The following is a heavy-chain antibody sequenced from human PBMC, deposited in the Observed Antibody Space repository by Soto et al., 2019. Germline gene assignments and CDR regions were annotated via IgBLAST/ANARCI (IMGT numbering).Heavy chain of an antibody. D-gene: IGHD3-9*01. CDR3: ASNELVTRYYYYYGMDV. V-gene: IGHV4-61*01. CDR2: IYYSGST. J-gene: IGHJ6*02. Sequence: PSETLSLTCTVSGGSVSSGSYYWSWIRQPPGKGLEWIGYIYYSGSTNYNPSLKSRVTISVDTSKNQFSLKLSSVTAADTAVYYCASNELVTRYYYYYGMDVWRQGTTVTVSS. CDR1: GGSVSSGSYY.